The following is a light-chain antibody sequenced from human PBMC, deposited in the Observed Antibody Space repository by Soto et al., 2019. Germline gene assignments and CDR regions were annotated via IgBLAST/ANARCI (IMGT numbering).Light chain of an antibody. V-gene: IGLV1-40*01. CDR3: ASWDDSLNGPV. J-gene: IGLJ2*01. Sequence: QSVLTQPPSVSGAPGQRVTISCTGSSSNIGADYDVHWYQQRPGTAPKLLIYIDNQRPSGVPDRFSGSKSGTSASLAISGLQSEDEADYFCASWDDSLNGPVFGGGTKLTVL. CDR2: IDN. CDR1: SSNIGADYD.